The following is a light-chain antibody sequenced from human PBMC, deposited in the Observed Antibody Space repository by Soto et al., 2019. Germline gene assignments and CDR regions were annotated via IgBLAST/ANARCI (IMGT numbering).Light chain of an antibody. CDR1: SSDVGGYNY. Sequence: QSALTQPASVSGSPGQSITISCTGTSSDVGGYNYVSWYQQHPGKAPKLMIYDVSNRPSGVSNRVSGSKSGNTASLTISGLQAEDEADYYFSSYTSSITLVVFGGGTQRTV. CDR2: DVS. CDR3: SSYTSSITLVV. V-gene: IGLV2-14*01. J-gene: IGLJ2*01.